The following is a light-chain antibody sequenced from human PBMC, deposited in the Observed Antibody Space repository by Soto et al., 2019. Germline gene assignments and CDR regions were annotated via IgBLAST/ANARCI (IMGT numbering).Light chain of an antibody. J-gene: IGLJ2*01. CDR3: YSAADNNPVV. Sequence: SSELTQPSSVSVSPGQTARITCSGDVLAKKYARWFQQKPGQAPVLVIYKDSERPSGIPERFSGSRSGTTVTLTISGAQVEDEADYYCYSAADNNPVVFGGGTKVTVL. CDR1: VLAKKY. CDR2: KDS. V-gene: IGLV3-27*01.